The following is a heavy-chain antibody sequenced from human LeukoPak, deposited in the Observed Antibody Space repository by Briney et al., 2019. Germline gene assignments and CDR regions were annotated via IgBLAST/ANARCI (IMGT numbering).Heavy chain of an antibody. CDR1: GFDFSSYG. J-gene: IGHJ5*02. D-gene: IGHD1-26*01. CDR3: GRSGRYRPSDL. CDR2: FSGTSGLT. Sequence: GGSLRLSCVASGFDFSSYGLSWVCQSPGKGLEWVSTFSGTSGLTYYADSVKGRFTISRDNSKNALYLQMNSLRDEDTAVYYCGRSGRYRPSDLWGQGTLVTVSS. V-gene: IGHV3-23*01.